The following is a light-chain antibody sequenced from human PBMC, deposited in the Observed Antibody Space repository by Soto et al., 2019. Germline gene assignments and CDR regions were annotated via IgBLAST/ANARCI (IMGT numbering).Light chain of an antibody. CDR3: SSYTGGNPYYV. V-gene: IGLV2-8*01. Sequence: QSALSHPPSASWSPGHSVTISCTGTSSDVGGYDYVSWYQQHPGKAPKLMIYEVTIRPSGVSDRFSGSKSGNTASLTVSGLQAEDEADYYCSSYTGGNPYYVFGTGTKVTXL. J-gene: IGLJ1*01. CDR2: EVT. CDR1: SSDVGGYDY.